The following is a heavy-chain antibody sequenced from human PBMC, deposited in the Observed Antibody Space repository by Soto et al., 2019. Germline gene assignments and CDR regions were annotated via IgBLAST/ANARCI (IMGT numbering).Heavy chain of an antibody. D-gene: IGHD3-22*01. CDR1: GFIFRNYA. V-gene: IGHV3-23*01. CDR2: ISGSGVGT. J-gene: IGHJ4*02. Sequence: EVQLLESGGGSVQPGGSLSLSCEASGFIFRNYAMSWFRQAPGKGLKWAPSISGSGVGTYYADSVQGRFTISRDNSTNTLFLQLSSLRAEDTALYYCAKDVDTVGLSDGSGYFDLWGQGALVTVSS. CDR3: AKDVDTVGLSDGSGYFDL.